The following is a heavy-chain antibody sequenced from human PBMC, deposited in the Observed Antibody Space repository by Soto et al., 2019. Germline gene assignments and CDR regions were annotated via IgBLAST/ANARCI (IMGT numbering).Heavy chain of an antibody. V-gene: IGHV4-59*01. D-gene: IGHD3-16*01. CDR3: ARRYGGNFDY. J-gene: IGHJ4*02. CDR2: IYYSGST. Sequence: SQTLSLTCTVAGGSISSYYWSWIRQPPGKGLEWIGYIYYSGSTNYNPSLKSRVTISVDTSKNQFSLKLSSVTAADTAVYYCARRYGGNFDYWGQGTLVTVS. CDR1: GGSISSYY.